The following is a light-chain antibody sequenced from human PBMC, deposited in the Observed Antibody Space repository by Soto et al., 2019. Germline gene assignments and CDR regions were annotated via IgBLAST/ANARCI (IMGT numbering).Light chain of an antibody. V-gene: IGLV2-23*01. Sequence: QSALTQPASVSGSPGQSITISCTGTSSDVGSYNLVSWYQQHPGKAPKLMIYEGSKRPSGVSDRFSGSKFDNTASLTISGLQAEDEADYYCCSYAGSSTVVFGGGTQLTVL. CDR2: EGS. CDR3: CSYAGSSTVV. CDR1: SSDVGSYNL. J-gene: IGLJ2*01.